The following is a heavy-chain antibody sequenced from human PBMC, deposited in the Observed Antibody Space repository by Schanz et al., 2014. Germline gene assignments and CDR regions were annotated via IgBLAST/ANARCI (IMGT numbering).Heavy chain of an antibody. V-gene: IGHV1-69*02. CDR3: ARTTFGKGKTYLGDYHYYHYMDV. CDR1: GGTFSTYT. J-gene: IGHJ6*03. CDR2: IIPILGIA. Sequence: QVQLVQSGAEVKKPGSSVKVSCKASGGTFSTYTISWVRQAPGQGLEWMGRIIPILGIANYAQKFQGRVTITADKSTFTAYMDVSSLRSEDTAVYYCARTTFGKGKTYLGDYHYYHYMDVWGNGTTVTVSS. D-gene: IGHD4-17*01.